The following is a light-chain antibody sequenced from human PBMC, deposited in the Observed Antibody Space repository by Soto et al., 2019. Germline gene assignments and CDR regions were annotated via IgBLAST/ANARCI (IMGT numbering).Light chain of an antibody. CDR3: QQYFRFRA. CDR1: QSISSR. CDR2: KAS. J-gene: IGKJ1*01. Sequence: DIQMTQSPSTLSASVGDRVTISCRASQSISSRLAWYQQKPGKAPNLLIYKASTLESGVPSRFSGSRSGTEFTLTISSLQPDDFATYYCQQYFRFRAFGQGTKVDIK. V-gene: IGKV1-5*03.